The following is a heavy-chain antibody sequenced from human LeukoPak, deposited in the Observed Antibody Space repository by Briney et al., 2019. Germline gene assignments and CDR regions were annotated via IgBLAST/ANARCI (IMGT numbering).Heavy chain of an antibody. CDR3: TASPAGLRWFGELFDY. D-gene: IGHD3-10*01. J-gene: IGHJ4*02. CDR1: GFTFSNAG. Sequence: GGSLRLSCAASGFTFSNAGMSWVRQAPGKGLEWVGRIKSKTDGGTTDYAAPVKGRFTTSCKDSKNTLYLQKNSLKTEDTAVYYYTASPAGLRWFGELFDYWGQGTLVTVSS. V-gene: IGHV3-15*01. CDR2: IKSKTDGGTT.